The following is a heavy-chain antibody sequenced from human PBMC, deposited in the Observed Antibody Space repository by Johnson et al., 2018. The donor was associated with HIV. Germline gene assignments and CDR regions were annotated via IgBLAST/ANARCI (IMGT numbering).Heavy chain of an antibody. CDR1: GFTVSSNY. J-gene: IGHJ3*01. V-gene: IGHV3-66*01. Sequence: VLLVESGGDLVQPGGSLRLSCAASGFTVSSNYMSWVRQAPGKGLEWVSVIYSGGSTYYADSVKGRFTISSDNSKNTLYLQMNSLRADDTAVYYCARERATLFFRASGAAFNVWGQGTMVTVSS. CDR2: IYSGGST. CDR3: ARERATLFFRASGAAFNV. D-gene: IGHD3-3*01.